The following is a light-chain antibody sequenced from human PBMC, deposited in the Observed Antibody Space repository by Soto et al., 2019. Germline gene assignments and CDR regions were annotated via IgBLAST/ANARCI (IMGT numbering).Light chain of an antibody. CDR2: DVS. CDR3: CSYAGSYTFV. J-gene: IGLJ1*01. CDR1: SNDVGGYKY. V-gene: IGLV2-11*01. Sequence: QSALTQPRSVSGSPGQSVTISCTGTSNDVGGYKYVSWYQQYPGKAPKLMIYDVSKRPSGVPDRFSGSKSGNTASLTISGLPDEDEDDYYCCSYAGSYTFVFGTGTKLTVL.